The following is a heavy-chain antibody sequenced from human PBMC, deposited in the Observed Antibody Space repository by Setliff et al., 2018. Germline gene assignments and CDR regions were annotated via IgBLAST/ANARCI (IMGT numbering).Heavy chain of an antibody. CDR3: ARRSGDRGMTTGWPDDFDY. CDR1: GYTFTNYG. Sequence: ASVKVSCKASGYTFTNYGVTWVRQAPGQGLEWMGWIRPHNGNTAYAQKFQDRVILTTDTSTTTVYMELRSLRSDDTAVYYCARRSGDRGMTTGWPDDFDYWGRGTLVTVSS. D-gene: IGHD4-17*01. V-gene: IGHV1-18*01. CDR2: IRPHNGNT. J-gene: IGHJ4*01.